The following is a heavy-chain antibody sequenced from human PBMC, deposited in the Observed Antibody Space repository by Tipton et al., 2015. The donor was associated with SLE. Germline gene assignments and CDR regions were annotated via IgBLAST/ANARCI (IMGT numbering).Heavy chain of an antibody. D-gene: IGHD2-8*01. CDR3: ARTSGYCTNGVCYGPPHFFDY. CDR1: GGSISSSSYY. CDR2: IYYSGST. V-gene: IGHV4-39*07. J-gene: IGHJ4*02. Sequence: TLSLTCTVSGGSISSSSYYWGWIRQPPGKGLEWIGRIYYSGSTYYNPSLKSRVTISVDTSKNQFSLKLSSVTAADTAVYYCARTSGYCTNGVCYGPPHFFDYWGQGTLVTVSS.